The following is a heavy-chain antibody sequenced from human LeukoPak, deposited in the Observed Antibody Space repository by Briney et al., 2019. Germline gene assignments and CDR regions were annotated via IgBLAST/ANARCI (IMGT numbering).Heavy chain of an antibody. V-gene: IGHV1-69*05. CDR1: GGTFSSYA. CDR2: IIPIFGTA. Sequence: VKVSCKASGGTFSSYAISWVRQAPGQGLGWMGGIIPIFGTANYAQKFQGRVTITTDESTSTAYMELSSLRSEDTAVYYCALKEQQLVPRAWFDPWGQGTLVTVSS. D-gene: IGHD6-13*01. CDR3: ALKEQQLVPRAWFDP. J-gene: IGHJ5*02.